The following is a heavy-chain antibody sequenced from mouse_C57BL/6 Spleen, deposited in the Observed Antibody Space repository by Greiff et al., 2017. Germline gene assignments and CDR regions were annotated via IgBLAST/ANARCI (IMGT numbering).Heavy chain of an antibody. D-gene: IGHD1-1*01. CDR2: INPNNGGT. CDR1: GYTFTDYY. V-gene: IGHV1-26*01. Sequence: EVQLQQSGPELVKPGASVKISCKASGYTFTDYYMNWVKQSHGKSLEWIGDINPNNGGTSYNQKFKGKATLTVEKSSSTAYMELRSLTSEDSAVYYCASRHYGSSYLDYWGQGTTLTVSS. CDR3: ASRHYGSSYLDY. J-gene: IGHJ2*01.